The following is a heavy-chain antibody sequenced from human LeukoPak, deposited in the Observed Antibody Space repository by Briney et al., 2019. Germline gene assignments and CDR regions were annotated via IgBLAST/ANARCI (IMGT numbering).Heavy chain of an antibody. J-gene: IGHJ4*02. Sequence: ASVKVSCKASGYTFTGYYMHWVRQAPGQGLEWMGWINPNSGGTNYAQKFQGRVTMTRDTSISTAYMELSRLRSDDTAVYYCARPGGNYDSSGSDGRVYVYWGQGTLVTVSS. V-gene: IGHV1-2*02. CDR1: GYTFTGYY. CDR2: INPNSGGT. CDR3: ARPGGNYDSSGSDGRVYVY. D-gene: IGHD3-22*01.